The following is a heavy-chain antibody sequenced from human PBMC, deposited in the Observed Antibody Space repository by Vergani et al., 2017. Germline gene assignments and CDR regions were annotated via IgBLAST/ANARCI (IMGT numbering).Heavy chain of an antibody. J-gene: IGHJ4*02. CDR1: GFTFSTYA. D-gene: IGHD1-26*01. Sequence: EVQLLESGGSLKQPGGPVRLSCAASGFTFSTYAMHWVRQAPGKGLDWVSAFTGGGGSTYYADSFKGRFIISRDNSRDTLYLQMNSLRPEDTATYYCVKDAGSYENFFDSWGQGTLVTVSS. V-gene: IGHV3-23*01. CDR2: FTGGGGST. CDR3: VKDAGSYENFFDS.